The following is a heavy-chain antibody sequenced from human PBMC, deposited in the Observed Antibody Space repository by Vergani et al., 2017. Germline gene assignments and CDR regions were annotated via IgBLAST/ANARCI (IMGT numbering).Heavy chain of an antibody. Sequence: QVQLQESGPGLVKPSETLTLTCDVSDSSIMTNPYWGWFRQSPGKGLEWIVCIHHSGDTHYNSSLKSRVSISLVSSSKFSLSLTSVTAADTAIYYCARHRGSGGFFPSSYFYGMDVWGHGTTVTVSS. D-gene: IGHD3-10*01. CDR1: DSSIMTNPY. J-gene: IGHJ6*02. CDR3: ARHRGSGGFFPSSYFYGMDV. V-gene: IGHV4-38-2*01. CDR2: IHHSGDT.